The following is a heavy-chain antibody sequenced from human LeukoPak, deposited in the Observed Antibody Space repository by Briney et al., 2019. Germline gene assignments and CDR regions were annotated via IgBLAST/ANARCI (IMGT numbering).Heavy chain of an antibody. CDR3: ARDHTYYYDSSGYYSRFDY. CDR2: ISAYNGNT. V-gene: IGHV1-18*01. J-gene: IGHJ4*02. CDR1: GYTFTSYG. D-gene: IGHD3-22*01. Sequence: ASVKVSCKASGYTFTSYGISWVRQAPGQGPEWMGWISAYNGNTNYAQKLQGRVTMTTDTSTSTAYMELRSLRSDDTAVYYCARDHTYYYDSSGYYSRFDYWGQGTLVTVSS.